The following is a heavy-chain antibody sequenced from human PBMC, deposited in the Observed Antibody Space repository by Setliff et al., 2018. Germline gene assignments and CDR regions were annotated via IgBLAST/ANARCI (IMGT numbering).Heavy chain of an antibody. Sequence: PSETLSLTCTVSGYSISSGYYWGWIRQPPGKGLEWIGSIYHSGSTYYNPSLKSRVTISVDTSKNQFSLKLSSVTAADTAVYYCARYNAREYYFDYWGQGTRVTVSS. CDR3: ARYNAREYYFDY. J-gene: IGHJ4*02. V-gene: IGHV4-38-2*02. D-gene: IGHD1-20*01. CDR1: GYSISSGYY. CDR2: IYHSGST.